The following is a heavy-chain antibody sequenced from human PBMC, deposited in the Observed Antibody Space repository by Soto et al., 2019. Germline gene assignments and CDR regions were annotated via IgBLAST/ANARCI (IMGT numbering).Heavy chain of an antibody. V-gene: IGHV1-69*13. CDR3: ARVNHYDFWSGYTNWFDP. CDR2: IIPIFGTA. Sequence: SVKVSCKASGGTFSSYASSWVRQAPGQGLEWMGGIIPIFGTANYPQKFQGRVTITADESTSTAYMELSSLRSEDTAVYYCARVNHYDFWSGYTNWFDPWGQGTLVTVSS. D-gene: IGHD3-3*01. J-gene: IGHJ5*02. CDR1: GGTFSSYA.